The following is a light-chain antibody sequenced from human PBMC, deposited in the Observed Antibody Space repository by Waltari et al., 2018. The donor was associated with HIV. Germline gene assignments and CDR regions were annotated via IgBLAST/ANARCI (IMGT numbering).Light chain of an antibody. CDR2: DAS. V-gene: IGKV3-11*01. CDR1: QSVSSY. Sequence: EIVLTQSPATLYLSPGERAPLSCRASQSVSSYLAWYQQKPGQAPRLLIYDASNRATGIPARFSGSGSGTDFTLTISSLEPEDFAVYYCQQRSNWRTFGQGTKVEIK. CDR3: QQRSNWRT. J-gene: IGKJ1*01.